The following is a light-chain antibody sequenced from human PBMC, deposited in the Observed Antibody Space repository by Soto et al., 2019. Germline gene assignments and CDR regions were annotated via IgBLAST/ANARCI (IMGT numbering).Light chain of an antibody. J-gene: IGLJ2*01. CDR2: HVS. V-gene: IGLV2-14*03. CDR3: SSYTSRRTLV. Sequence: QSALTQPASVSGSPGQSITISCSGTSSDVGGYNFVSWYQHHPGKPPKLMLYHVSNRPSGVSSRFSGSKSGNTASLTISGLQAEDAAHYYCSSYTSRRTLVFGGGTKLTVL. CDR1: SSDVGGYNF.